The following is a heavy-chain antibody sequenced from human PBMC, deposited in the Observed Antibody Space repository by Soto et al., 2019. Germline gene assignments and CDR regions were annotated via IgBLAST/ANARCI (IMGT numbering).Heavy chain of an antibody. CDR1: GGSFGGYC. CDR3: AREYYVWGSYRYTVNWFDA. CDR2: INHSGST. V-gene: IGHV4-34*01. J-gene: IGHJ5*02. Sequence: PSETLSLTCAVYGGSFGGYCWSWIRQRPGKGLEWIGEINHSGSTNYNPSLKSRVTISVDTSKNQFSLKLSSVTAADTAVYYCAREYYVWGSYRYTVNWFDAWGQGTLVTVSA. D-gene: IGHD3-16*02.